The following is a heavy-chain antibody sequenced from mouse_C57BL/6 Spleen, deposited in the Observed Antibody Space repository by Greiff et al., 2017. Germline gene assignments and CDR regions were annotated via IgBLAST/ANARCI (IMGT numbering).Heavy chain of an antibody. V-gene: IGHV3-8*01. J-gene: IGHJ1*03. D-gene: IGHD1-1*01. CDR3: ARRYYYGSSHWYFDV. CDR1: GYSITSDY. CDR2: ISYSGST. Sequence: EVKLQESGPGLAKPSQTLSLTCSVTGYSITSDYWNWIRKFPGNKLEYMGYISYSGSTYYNPSLKSRISITRDTSKNQYYLQLNSVTTEDTATYYCARRYYYGSSHWYFDVWGTGTTVTVSS.